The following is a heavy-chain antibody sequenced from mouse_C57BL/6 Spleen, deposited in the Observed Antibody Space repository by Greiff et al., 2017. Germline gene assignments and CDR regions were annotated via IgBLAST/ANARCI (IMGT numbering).Heavy chain of an antibody. CDR3: ARQGDEGAWFAY. D-gene: IGHD3-3*01. CDR2: ISGGGGNT. Sequence: EVKVVESGGGLVKPGGSLKLSCAASGFTFSSYTMSWVRQTPEKRLEWVATISGGGGNTYYPDSVKGRFTISRDNAKNTLYLQMSSLMSEDTALYYCARQGDEGAWFAYWGQGTLVTVSA. V-gene: IGHV5-9*01. J-gene: IGHJ3*01. CDR1: GFTFSSYT.